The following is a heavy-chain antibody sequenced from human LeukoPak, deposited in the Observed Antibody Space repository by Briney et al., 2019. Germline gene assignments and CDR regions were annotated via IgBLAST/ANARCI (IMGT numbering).Heavy chain of an antibody. V-gene: IGHV4-59*12. D-gene: IGHD1-26*01. CDR3: ARGRTRGALYYFDY. Sequence: PSETLSLTCTVSGGSISSYYWSWIRQPPGKGLEWIGYIYYSGSTNYNPSLKSRVTISVDTSKNQFSLKLSSVTAADTAVYYCARGRTRGALYYFDYWGQGALVTVSS. CDR2: IYYSGST. CDR1: GGSISSYY. J-gene: IGHJ4*02.